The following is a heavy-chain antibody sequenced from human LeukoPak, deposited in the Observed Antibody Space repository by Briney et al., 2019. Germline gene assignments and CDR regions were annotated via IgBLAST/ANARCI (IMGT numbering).Heavy chain of an antibody. Sequence: SETLSLTCAVYGGSISNYYWSWIRQPPGKGLEWIGSIYYSGSTYYNPSLKSRVTISVDTSKNQFSLKLSSVTAADTAVYYCAKSHLSSSWEDAFDIWGQGTMVTVSS. J-gene: IGHJ3*02. CDR3: AKSHLSSSWEDAFDI. D-gene: IGHD6-13*01. CDR1: GGSISNYY. CDR2: IYYSGST. V-gene: IGHV4-59*05.